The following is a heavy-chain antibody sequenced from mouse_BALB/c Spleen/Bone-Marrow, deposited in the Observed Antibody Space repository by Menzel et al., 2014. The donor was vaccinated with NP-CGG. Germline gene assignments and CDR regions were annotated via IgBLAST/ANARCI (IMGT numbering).Heavy chain of an antibody. V-gene: IGHV3-6*02. Sequence: ESGPGLVKPSQSLSLTCSVTGYSITGGYYWNWIRQFPGNKLEWMGYISYDGSNNYNPSLKNRISITRDTSKNQFFLKLNSVTTEDTATYYCARDWDGYYFDYWGQGTTLTVSS. D-gene: IGHD2-3*01. CDR2: ISYDGSN. CDR3: ARDWDGYYFDY. CDR1: GYSITGGYY. J-gene: IGHJ2*01.